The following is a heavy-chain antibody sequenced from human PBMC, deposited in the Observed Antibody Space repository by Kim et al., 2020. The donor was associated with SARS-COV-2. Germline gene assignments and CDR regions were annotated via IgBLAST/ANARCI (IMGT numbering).Heavy chain of an antibody. V-gene: IGHV3-23*01. CDR2: ISDSGDVT. J-gene: IGHJ4*02. CDR3: ARRVGSGYFNFEY. Sequence: GGSLRLSCAASGFTFSSYGMSWVCQAPGKGLEWVSAISDSGDVTASADSVEGRLTISRDNFKNTRFLQMNSLRAEYTAVYYCARRVGSGYFNFEYWGQGTLVTVSS. D-gene: IGHD3-22*01. CDR1: GFTFSSYG.